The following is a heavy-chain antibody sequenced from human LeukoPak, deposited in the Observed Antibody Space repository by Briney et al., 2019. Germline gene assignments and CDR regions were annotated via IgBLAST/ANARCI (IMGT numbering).Heavy chain of an antibody. CDR3: AKDPADSSGYYSDWFDP. J-gene: IGHJ5*02. Sequence: PGGSLRLSCAASGFTFSSYAMSWVRQAPGKGLEGVSAISGSGGSTYYADSVKGRFTISRDNSKNTLYLQMNSLRAEDTAVYYCAKDPADSSGYYSDWFDPWGQGILVTVSS. D-gene: IGHD3-22*01. CDR2: ISGSGGST. V-gene: IGHV3-23*01. CDR1: GFTFSSYA.